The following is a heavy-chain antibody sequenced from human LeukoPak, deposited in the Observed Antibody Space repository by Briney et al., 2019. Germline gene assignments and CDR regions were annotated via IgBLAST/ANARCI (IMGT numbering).Heavy chain of an antibody. CDR2: INRDGSDS. CDR3: ARFSVYEFDS. CDR1: GFSLSSYW. D-gene: IGHD5/OR15-5a*01. Sequence: GGSLRLSCEGSGFSLSSYWMHWVRQPPGKGLVWVPRINRDGSDSSYADSVKGRFTISRDNAKNTLYLQMNSLGVDDTAVYYCARFSVYEFDSWGQGTLVTVSS. V-gene: IGHV3-74*03. J-gene: IGHJ4*02.